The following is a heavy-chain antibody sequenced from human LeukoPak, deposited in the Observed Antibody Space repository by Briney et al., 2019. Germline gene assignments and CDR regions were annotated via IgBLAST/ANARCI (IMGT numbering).Heavy chain of an antibody. Sequence: GGSLRLSCAASGFTFSSYWMSWVRQAPGKGLEWVANIKQDGSEKYYVDSVKGRFTISRDNAKNSLYLQMNSLRAKDTAVYYCASFSRITIFGVVTSAFFDYWGQGTLVTVSS. V-gene: IGHV3-7*03. CDR1: GFTFSSYW. CDR3: ASFSRITIFGVVTSAFFDY. CDR2: IKQDGSEK. D-gene: IGHD3-3*01. J-gene: IGHJ4*02.